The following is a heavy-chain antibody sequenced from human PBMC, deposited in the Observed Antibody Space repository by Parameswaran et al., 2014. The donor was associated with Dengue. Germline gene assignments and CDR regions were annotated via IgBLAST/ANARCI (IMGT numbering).Heavy chain of an antibody. Sequence: SQTLSLTCAVYGGSFSGYYWSWIRQPQEGLEWIGEINHSGSTNYNPSLKSRVTISVDTSKNQFSLKLSSVTAADTAVYYCAATFWSGVRANWFDPWGQGTLVTVSS. CDR2: INHSGST. J-gene: IGHJ5*02. D-gene: IGHD3-3*01. CDR3: AATFWSGVRANWFDP. CDR1: GGSFSGYY. V-gene: IGHV4-34*01.